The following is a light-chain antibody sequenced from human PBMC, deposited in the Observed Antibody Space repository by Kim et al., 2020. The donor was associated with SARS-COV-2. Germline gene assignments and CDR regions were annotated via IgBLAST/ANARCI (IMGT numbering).Light chain of an antibody. CDR3: CSYAGSFWV. J-gene: IGLJ3*02. CDR2: DVT. V-gene: IGLV2-11*01. Sequence: PVQSVTLSCTGTSSDVGGYNYVSWYQQHPGKAPKLMIYDVTKRPSGVPDRFSGSKSGNTASLTISGLQAEDEADYYCCSYAGSFWVFGGGTQLTVL. CDR1: SSDVGGYNY.